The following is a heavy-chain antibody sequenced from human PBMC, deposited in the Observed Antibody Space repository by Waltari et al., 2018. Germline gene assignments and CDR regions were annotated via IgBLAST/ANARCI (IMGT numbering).Heavy chain of an antibody. CDR3: ARNPGYRLNGEVVAAPHAFDI. J-gene: IGHJ3*02. V-gene: IGHV4-39*07. CDR1: GGSISSRSYY. CDR2: IYYSGST. D-gene: IGHD2-15*01. Sequence: QLQLQESGPGLVKPSETLSLTCTVPGGSISSRSYYWGWLRQPTGKGPEWIGSIYYSGSTYYNPSLKSRVTISVDTSKNQFSLKLSSVTAADTAVYYCARNPGYRLNGEVVAAPHAFDIWGQGTMVTVSS.